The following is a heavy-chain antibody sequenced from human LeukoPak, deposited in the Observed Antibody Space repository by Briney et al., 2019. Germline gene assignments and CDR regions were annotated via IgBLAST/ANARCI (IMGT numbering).Heavy chain of an antibody. V-gene: IGHV3-23*03. CDR1: GFTFNSYG. J-gene: IGHJ4*02. Sequence: GGSLTLFCAASGFTFNSYGMRWVRQAPGKGREGFSFIYSDNTHYSDSVKGRFTISRDNSKNTLYLKMNSLRAEDTAVYYCARRAGAYSHPYDYWGQGTLVTVSS. CDR3: ARRAGAYSHPYDY. CDR2: IYSDNT. D-gene: IGHD4/OR15-4a*01.